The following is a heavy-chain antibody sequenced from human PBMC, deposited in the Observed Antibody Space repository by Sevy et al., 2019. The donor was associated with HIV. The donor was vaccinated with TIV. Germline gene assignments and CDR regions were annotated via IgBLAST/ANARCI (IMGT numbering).Heavy chain of an antibody. Sequence: GGSLRLSCAASGFTFSDYYMSWIRQAPGKGLEWVSYISSSGSTIYYADSVKGRFTISRDNAKNSLYLQMNSLRAEDTAVYYCARDSRLTMVRGGAPYYYGMDVWGQGTTVTVSS. CDR3: ARDSRLTMVRGGAPYYYGMDV. CDR1: GFTFSDYY. V-gene: IGHV3-11*01. CDR2: ISSSGSTI. J-gene: IGHJ6*02. D-gene: IGHD3-10*01.